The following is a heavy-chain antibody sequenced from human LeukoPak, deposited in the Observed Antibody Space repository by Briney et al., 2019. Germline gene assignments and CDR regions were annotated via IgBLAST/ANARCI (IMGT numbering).Heavy chain of an antibody. D-gene: IGHD3-3*01. J-gene: IGHJ4*02. CDR3: ATGEYYDFWSGSKLYYFDY. V-gene: IGHV1-8*01. CDR2: MNPNSGNT. Sequence: GASVKVTCKASGYTFTSYDINWVRQATGQGLEWMGWMNPNSGNTGYAQKFQGRVTMTRNTSISTAYMELSSLRSEDTAVYYCATGEYYDFWSGSKLYYFDYWGQGTLVTVSS. CDR1: GYTFTSYD.